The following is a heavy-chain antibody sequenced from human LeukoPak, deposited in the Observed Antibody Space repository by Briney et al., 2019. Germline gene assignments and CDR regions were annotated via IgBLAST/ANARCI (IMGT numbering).Heavy chain of an antibody. CDR1: GFTFSSYA. Sequence: GGSLRLSCAASGFTFSSYAMSWVRQAPGEGLEWVAGITYSSGYTYYADSVKGRFTISRDNSTNTLYLQMNSLRAEDTAVYYCAKDPSDLGGSGSNNYFDCWGQGTLVTVSS. V-gene: IGHV3-23*01. D-gene: IGHD3-10*01. CDR2: ITYSSGYT. CDR3: AKDPSDLGGSGSNNYFDC. J-gene: IGHJ4*02.